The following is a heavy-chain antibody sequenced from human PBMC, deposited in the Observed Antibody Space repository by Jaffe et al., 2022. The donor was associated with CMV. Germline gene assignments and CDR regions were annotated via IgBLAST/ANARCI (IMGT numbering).Heavy chain of an antibody. CDR2: IYTSGST. J-gene: IGHJ5*02. CDR1: GGSISSYY. Sequence: QVQLQESGPGLVKPSETLSLTCTVSGGSISSYYWSWIRQPAGKGLEWIGRIYTSGSTNYNPSLKSRVTMSVDTSKNQFSLKLSSVTAADTAVYYCARDYYDSSGWSFRKRPNWFDPWGQGTLVTVSS. CDR3: ARDYYDSSGWSFRKRPNWFDP. V-gene: IGHV4-4*07. D-gene: IGHD3-22*01.